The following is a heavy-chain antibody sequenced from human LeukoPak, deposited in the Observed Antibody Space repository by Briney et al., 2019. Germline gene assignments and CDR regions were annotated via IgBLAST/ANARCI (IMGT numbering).Heavy chain of an antibody. J-gene: IGHJ4*02. CDR1: RFTLSTYW. D-gene: IGHD4-17*01. CDR2: IKQDGGQI. Sequence: GGSLRLSCAASRFTLSTYWMSWVRQAPGKGLEWVANIKQDGGQIYYLDSVKGRFTVSRDNAKNSLYLQMNSLRAEDTAVYYCARLGARQMLEYWGQGTLVTVSS. V-gene: IGHV3-7*01. CDR3: ARLGARQMLEY.